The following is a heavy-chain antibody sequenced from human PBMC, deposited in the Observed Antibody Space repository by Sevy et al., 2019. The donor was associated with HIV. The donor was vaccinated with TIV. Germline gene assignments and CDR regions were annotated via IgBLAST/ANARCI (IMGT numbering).Heavy chain of an antibody. Sequence: ASVKVSCKASGYTFTNYHITWVCQAPGQGLEWMGWITPNNGNTNYARRLQGRVTMTTDTSTATAYMELRNLRSDDTAVYFCARAPSGSQGPGQYFHHWGQGTLVTVSS. CDR3: ARAPSGSQGPGQYFHH. J-gene: IGHJ1*01. V-gene: IGHV1-18*01. CDR1: GYTFTNYH. CDR2: ITPNNGNT. D-gene: IGHD1-26*01.